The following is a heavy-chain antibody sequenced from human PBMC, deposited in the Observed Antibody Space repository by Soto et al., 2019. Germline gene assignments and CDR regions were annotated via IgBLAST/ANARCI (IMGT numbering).Heavy chain of an antibody. V-gene: IGHV1-46*04. Sequence: QVQLVQSGAEVKKPGASVKISCKTSGYIFINYYIHGVRQAPGQGLEWVALFNPMSGSTNYAQKLQGRVTVTSDTSTSTVYVELSSLISEDTAVYYCARDLAAADYWGQGTLVTVSS. J-gene: IGHJ4*02. CDR2: FNPMSGST. CDR1: GYIFINYY. CDR3: ARDLAAADY. D-gene: IGHD6-13*01.